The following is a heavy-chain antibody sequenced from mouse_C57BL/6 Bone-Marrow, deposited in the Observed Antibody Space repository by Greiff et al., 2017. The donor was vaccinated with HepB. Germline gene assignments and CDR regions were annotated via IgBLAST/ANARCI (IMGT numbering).Heavy chain of an antibody. CDR2: IRNKANGYTT. CDR3: ASEGSGWYFDV. CDR1: GFTFTDYY. V-gene: IGHV7-3*01. Sequence: DVKLVESGGGLVQPGGSLSLSCAASGFTFTDYYMSWVRQPPGKALEWLGFIRNKANGYTTEYSASVKGRFTISRDNSQSILYLQMNALRAEDSATYYCASEGSGWYFDVWGTGTTVTVSS. J-gene: IGHJ1*03. D-gene: IGHD3-2*02.